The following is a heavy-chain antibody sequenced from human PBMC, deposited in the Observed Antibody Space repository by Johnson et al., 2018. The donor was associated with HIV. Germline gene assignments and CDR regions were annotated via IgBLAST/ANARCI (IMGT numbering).Heavy chain of an antibody. J-gene: IGHJ3*02. CDR1: GFTFISYA. CDR3: ARDGRAATNANI. D-gene: IGHD2-8*01. CDR2: ISYDGSNK. V-gene: IGHV3-30*04. Sequence: VQLVESGGGVVQPGRSLRLSCAASGFTFISYAMHWVRQAPGKGLEWVAVISYDGSNKYYADSVKGRFTISRDNYKNTLYRQMKSLRAGDTAWYCCARDGRAATNANIWGQGTMVTVSS.